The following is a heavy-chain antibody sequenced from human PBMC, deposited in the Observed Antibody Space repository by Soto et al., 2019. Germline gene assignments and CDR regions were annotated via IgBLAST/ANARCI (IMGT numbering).Heavy chain of an antibody. Sequence: VQLVQSGVEVKKPGASMKVSCKASGYTFTNYYMHWGRQALGQGLEWIGIINPSGGSTSYAQKFQGRVTMTRDTSTSTVYVELSRLRSEDTAVYYCARGGLITGGFDIWGQGTIVTVSS. D-gene: IGHD3-22*01. J-gene: IGHJ3*02. CDR2: INPSGGST. CDR1: GYTFTNYY. V-gene: IGHV1-46*01. CDR3: ARGGLITGGFDI.